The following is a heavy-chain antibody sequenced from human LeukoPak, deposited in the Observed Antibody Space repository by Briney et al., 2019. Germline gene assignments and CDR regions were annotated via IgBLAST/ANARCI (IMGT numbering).Heavy chain of an antibody. J-gene: IGHJ4*02. CDR2: IYYTGST. D-gene: IGHD1-26*01. CDR1: GDSIRTSSYY. Sequence: SETLSLTCTVSGDSIRTSSYYWGWIRQPPGKGLEWIGSIYYTGSTFYSPSLKSRVTISLDTSKNQFSLNLTSVIAADTAVYYCARVWRVPRVGRTPNFDYWGQGTLVTVSS. CDR3: ARVWRVPRVGRTPNFDY. V-gene: IGHV4-39*07.